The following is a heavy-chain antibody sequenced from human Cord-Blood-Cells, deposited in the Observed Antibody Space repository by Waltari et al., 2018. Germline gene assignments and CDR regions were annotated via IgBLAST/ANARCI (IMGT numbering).Heavy chain of an antibody. CDR3: ARGGRIAANWFDP. CDR2: INAGNGNT. J-gene: IGHJ5*02. D-gene: IGHD6-13*01. Sequence: QVQLVQSGAEVKKPGASVKVSCKASGYTFTSSAMHWVRQAPGQRLEWMGWINAGNGNTKYSQKFQGRVTITRDTSASTAYMELSSLRSEDTAVYYCARGGRIAANWFDPWGQGTLVTVSS. V-gene: IGHV1-3*01. CDR1: GYTFTSSA.